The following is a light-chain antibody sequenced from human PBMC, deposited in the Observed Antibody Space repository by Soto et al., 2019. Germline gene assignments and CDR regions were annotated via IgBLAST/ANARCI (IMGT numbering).Light chain of an antibody. V-gene: IGKV1-9*01. CDR2: AAS. CDR1: QGISSY. J-gene: IGKJ1*01. CDR3: QQFNSFPLT. Sequence: DIQLTQSPSFLSASVGDRVTITCRASQGISSYLAWYQQKPGKAPKLLIYAASTLQSGVPSRFSGSGSGTEFTLTISSLQTEDFATYYCQQFNSFPLTFGQGTKVEIK.